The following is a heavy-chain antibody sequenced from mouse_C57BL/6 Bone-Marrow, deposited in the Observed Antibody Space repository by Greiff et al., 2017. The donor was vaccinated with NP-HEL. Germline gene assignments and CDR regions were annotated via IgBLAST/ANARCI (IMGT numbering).Heavy chain of an antibody. CDR3: ARIYYGNFPY. J-gene: IGHJ3*01. V-gene: IGHV1-22*01. D-gene: IGHD2-1*01. CDR1: GYTFTDYN. CDR2: INPNNGGT. Sequence: EVKLQESGPELVKPGASVKMSCKASGYTFTDYNMHWVKQSHGKSLEWIGYINPNNGGTSYNQKFKGKATLTVNKSSSTAYMELRSLTSEDSAVYYCARIYYGNFPYWGQGTLVTVSA.